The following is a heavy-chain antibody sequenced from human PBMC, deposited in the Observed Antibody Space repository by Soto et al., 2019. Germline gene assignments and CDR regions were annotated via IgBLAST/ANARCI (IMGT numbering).Heavy chain of an antibody. Sequence: PSETLSLTCTVSGGSISSGDFYWSWLRQPPGKGLEWIGYIYSSGSIFYNPPLKGRVSISGDTSKNQFALQMSSMTAADTAVYYCARGELGRDYYFDFWGQGTLVTVSS. CDR1: GGSISSGDFY. CDR2: IYSSGSI. J-gene: IGHJ4*02. CDR3: ARGELGRDYYFDF. V-gene: IGHV4-30-4*01. D-gene: IGHD7-27*01.